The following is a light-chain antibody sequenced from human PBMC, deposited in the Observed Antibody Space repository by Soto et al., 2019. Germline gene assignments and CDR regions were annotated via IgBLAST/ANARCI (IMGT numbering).Light chain of an antibody. V-gene: IGLV2-8*01. CDR3: SSYAGSSNV. CDR1: SSDVGGYNY. Sequence: QSDLTRPPSASGSPGRSVSISCTGTSSDVGGYNYVSWYQHHPGKAPKLMIYEVNKRPSGVPDRFSGSKSGNTASLTVSGLQAEDEADYDCSSYAGSSNVFGTGTKVTVL. J-gene: IGLJ1*01. CDR2: EVN.